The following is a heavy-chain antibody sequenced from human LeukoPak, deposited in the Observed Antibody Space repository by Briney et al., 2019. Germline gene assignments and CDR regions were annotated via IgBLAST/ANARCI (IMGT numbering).Heavy chain of an antibody. CDR2: IKQDGSEK. CDR3: ARDEPNLYSGSLG. J-gene: IGHJ4*02. CDR1: GFTFSSYW. Sequence: GGSLRLSCAASGFTFSSYWMSWVRLAPGKGLEWVANIKQDGSEKYYVDSVKGRFTISRDNAKNSLYLQMNSLRAEDTAVYYCARDEPNLYSGSLGWGQGTLVTVSS. D-gene: IGHD1-26*01. V-gene: IGHV3-7*04.